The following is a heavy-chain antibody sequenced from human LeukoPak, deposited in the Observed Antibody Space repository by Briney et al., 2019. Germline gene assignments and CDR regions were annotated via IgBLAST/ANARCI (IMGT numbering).Heavy chain of an antibody. J-gene: IGHJ4*02. V-gene: IGHV5-51*01. D-gene: IGHD3-22*01. Sequence: GESLKISCQASGYSFTNYWIAWVRQMQGKGREWMGILYPRDSDTRYSPSFQGQVTISADKSINTAYLHWNTLKASDSAMYYCARREDSSGYSDFWGQGTLVTVSS. CDR3: ARREDSSGYSDF. CDR1: GYSFTNYW. CDR2: LYPRDSDT.